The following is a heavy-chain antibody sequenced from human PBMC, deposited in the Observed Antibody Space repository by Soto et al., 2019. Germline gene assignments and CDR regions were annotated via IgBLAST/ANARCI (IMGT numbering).Heavy chain of an antibody. J-gene: IGHJ5*02. CDR2: INHSGST. D-gene: IGHD3-10*01. CDR3: ARGRYYYGSGSQLFYP. CDR1: GGSFSGYY. Sequence: SETLSLTCAVYGGSFSGYYWSWIRQPPGKGLEWIGEINHSGSTNYNPSLKSRVTISVDTSKNQFSLKLSSVTAADTAVYYCARGRYYYGSGSQLFYPWGQGTLVTVSS. V-gene: IGHV4-34*01.